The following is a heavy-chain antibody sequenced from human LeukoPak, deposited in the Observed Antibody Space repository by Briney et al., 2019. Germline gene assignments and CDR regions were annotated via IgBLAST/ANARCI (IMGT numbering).Heavy chain of an antibody. D-gene: IGHD3-3*01. V-gene: IGHV4-59*11. CDR3: ARAGITIFGVVSEGFDP. Sequence: SETLSLTCAVSGGSISSHYWSWIRQPPGKGLEWIGYIYYSGSTNYNPSLKSRVAISVDTSKNQFSLKLSSVTAADTAVYYCARAGITIFGVVSEGFDPWGQGTLVTVSS. J-gene: IGHJ5*02. CDR2: IYYSGST. CDR1: GGSISSHY.